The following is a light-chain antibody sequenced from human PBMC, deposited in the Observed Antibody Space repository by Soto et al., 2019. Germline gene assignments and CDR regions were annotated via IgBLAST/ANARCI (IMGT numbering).Light chain of an antibody. CDR1: QSVSSN. J-gene: IGKJ1*01. Sequence: EIVMTHSPAALSLSPGESATLSCSASQSVSSNLAWYQKKPGQAPRLLIYGASTRATGIPARFSGSGSGTELTLTISSLQSEDFAVYYCQQYNNWPTWTFGQGTNVDIK. V-gene: IGKV3-15*01. CDR3: QQYNNWPTWT. CDR2: GAS.